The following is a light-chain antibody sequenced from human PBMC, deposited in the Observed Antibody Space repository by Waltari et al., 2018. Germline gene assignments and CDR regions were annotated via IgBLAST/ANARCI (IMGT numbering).Light chain of an antibody. J-gene: IGKJ1*01. CDR2: GAS. V-gene: IGKV1-39*01. CDR3: QQSYSTPWT. Sequence: DIQMTQSPSSLSASIGDRVTITCRASHNINNFLSWYQQKVGKAPKLLIYGASTLLPGVPSRFTGSGSGTDFTLTISSLQPEDFATYYCQQSYSTPWTFGQGTKVEIK. CDR1: HNINNF.